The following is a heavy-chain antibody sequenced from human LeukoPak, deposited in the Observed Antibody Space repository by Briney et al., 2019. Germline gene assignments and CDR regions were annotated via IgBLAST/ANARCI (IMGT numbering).Heavy chain of an antibody. D-gene: IGHD2-15*01. J-gene: IGHJ5*02. CDR3: ARDRPYSQWFDP. CDR2: VYTSGST. Sequence: GSLRLSCAASGFTFRSFAMSWVRQAPGKGLEWIGRVYTSGSTNYNPSLKSRVTMSLDTSKNQFSLKLRFVTAADTAVYYCARDRPYSQWFDPWGQGTLAIVAS. V-gene: IGHV4-4*07. CDR1: GFTFRSFA.